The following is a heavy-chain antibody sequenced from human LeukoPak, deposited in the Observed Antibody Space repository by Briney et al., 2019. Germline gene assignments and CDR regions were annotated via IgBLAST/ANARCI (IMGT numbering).Heavy chain of an antibody. CDR2: IYYSGST. D-gene: IGHD6-19*01. Sequence: SETLSLTCTLSGGSISSYYWSWIRQPPGKGLEWIGYIYYSGSTNYNPSLKSRVAISVDTSKNQSSLKLSSVTAADTAVYYCARTTDAWGWPVGEFDYWGQGTLVTASS. CDR3: ARTTDAWGWPVGEFDY. V-gene: IGHV4-59*01. J-gene: IGHJ4*02. CDR1: GGSISSYY.